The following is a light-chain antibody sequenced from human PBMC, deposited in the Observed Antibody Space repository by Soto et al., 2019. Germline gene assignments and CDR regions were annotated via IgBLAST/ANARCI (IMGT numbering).Light chain of an antibody. J-gene: IGLJ1*01. CDR3: SSYTSSSTRV. CDR1: SSDVGGYNY. CDR2: DVS. V-gene: IGLV2-14*01. Sequence: QSALTQPASVYGSPVQSITISCSGTSSDVGGYNYVSWYQQHPGKAPKLMIYDVSNRPSGVSNRFSGSKSANTASLTISGLQAEDEADYYCSSYTSSSTRVFGTGTKLTVL.